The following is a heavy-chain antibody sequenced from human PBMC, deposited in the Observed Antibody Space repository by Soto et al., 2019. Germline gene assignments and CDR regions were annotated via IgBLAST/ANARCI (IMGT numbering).Heavy chain of an antibody. V-gene: IGHV4-39*01. CDR1: GGSISSSSYY. CDR2: IYYSGST. J-gene: IGHJ6*03. Sequence: SETLSLTCTVSGGSISSSSYYWGWIRQPPGKGLEWIGSIYYSGSTYYNPSLKSRVTISVDTSKNQFSLKLSSVTAADTAVYYCSRSYYDFWSGYYTPYYYYMDVWGKGTTVTVSS. D-gene: IGHD3-3*01. CDR3: SRSYYDFWSGYYTPYYYYMDV.